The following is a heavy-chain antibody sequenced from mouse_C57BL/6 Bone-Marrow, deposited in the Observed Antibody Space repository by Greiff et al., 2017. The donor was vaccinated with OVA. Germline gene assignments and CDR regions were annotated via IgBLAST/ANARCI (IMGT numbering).Heavy chain of an antibody. CDR1: GYTFTSYW. V-gene: IGHV1-69*01. D-gene: IGHD1-1*01. Sequence: QVQLQQPGAELVMPGASVKLSCKASGYTFTSYWMHWVKQRPGQGLEWIGEIDPSDGYTNYNQKFKGKSTLTVDKSSSPAYMQLSRLTSESSAFYYTASSHYYSSNKDYDVDYWGQGTSVTVSS. J-gene: IGHJ4*01. CDR2: IDPSDGYT. CDR3: ASSHYYSSNKDYDVDY.